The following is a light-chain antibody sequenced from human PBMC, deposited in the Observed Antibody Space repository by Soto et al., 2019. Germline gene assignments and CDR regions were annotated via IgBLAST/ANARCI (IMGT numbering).Light chain of an antibody. CDR2: GAS. CDR1: QSVSSSY. Sequence: DIVLTQSPATLSLSPGERATLSCRASQSVSSSYLAWYQQKPGQAPRLLIYGASSRATGIPDRFSGSGSGTDFTLTISSLEPEDFAVYYCQQYGSSPWTFGQGTKVDI. J-gene: IGKJ1*01. CDR3: QQYGSSPWT. V-gene: IGKV3-20*01.